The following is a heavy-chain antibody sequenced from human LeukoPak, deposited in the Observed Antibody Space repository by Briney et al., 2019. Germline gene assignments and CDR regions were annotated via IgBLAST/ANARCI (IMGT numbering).Heavy chain of an antibody. Sequence: PSETLSLTCAVYGGSFSGYYWSWIRQPPGKGLEWIGYIYYSGSTNYNPSLKSRVTISVDTSKNQFSLKLSSVTAADTAVYYCARFAVAGTDWFDPWGQGTLVTVSS. D-gene: IGHD6-19*01. V-gene: IGHV4-59*01. CDR3: ARFAVAGTDWFDP. J-gene: IGHJ5*02. CDR1: GGSFSGYY. CDR2: IYYSGST.